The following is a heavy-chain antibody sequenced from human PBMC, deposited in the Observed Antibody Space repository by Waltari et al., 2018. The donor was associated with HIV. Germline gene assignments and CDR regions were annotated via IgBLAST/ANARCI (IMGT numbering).Heavy chain of an antibody. CDR2: INAGNGNT. D-gene: IGHD3-9*01. V-gene: IGHV1-3*01. J-gene: IGHJ5*02. CDR1: GSTFTTYT. CDR3: ARTYDILTGFGWFDP. Sequence: QVQLVQSGAEVKNPGAPVKVSCKASGSTFTTYTIHWVRQAPGQRLEWMGWINAGNGNTKYSQNFQDRVTFTRDTSASTAYMELSSLRSEDTALYYCARTYDILTGFGWFDPWGQGTLVTVSS.